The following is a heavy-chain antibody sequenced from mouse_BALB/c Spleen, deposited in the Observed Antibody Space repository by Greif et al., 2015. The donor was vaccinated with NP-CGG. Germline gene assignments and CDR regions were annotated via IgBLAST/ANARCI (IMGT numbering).Heavy chain of an antibody. CDR2: INPGSGGT. Sequence: QVQLQQSGAELVRPGTSVKVSCKASGYAFTNYLIEWVKQRPGQGLEWIGVINPGSGGTNYNEKFKGKATLTADKSSSTAYMQLSSLTSDDSAVYFCAREGTTVVATDYAMDYWGQGTSVTVSS. CDR3: AREGTTVVATDYAMDY. CDR1: GYAFTNYL. J-gene: IGHJ4*01. D-gene: IGHD1-1*01. V-gene: IGHV1-54*01.